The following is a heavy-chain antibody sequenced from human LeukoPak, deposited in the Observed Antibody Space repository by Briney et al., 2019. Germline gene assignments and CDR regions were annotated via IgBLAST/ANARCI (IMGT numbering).Heavy chain of an antibody. J-gene: IGHJ6*02. Sequence: GRSLRLSCAASGFTFSSYGMHWVRQAPGKGLEWVAVISYDGSNKYYADSVKGRFTISRDNSKNTLYLQMNSLGAEDTAVYYCTTVTDYYYYGMDVWGQGTTVTVSS. V-gene: IGHV3-30*03. CDR2: ISYDGSNK. CDR3: TTVTDYYYYGMDV. CDR1: GFTFSSYG. D-gene: IGHD4-17*01.